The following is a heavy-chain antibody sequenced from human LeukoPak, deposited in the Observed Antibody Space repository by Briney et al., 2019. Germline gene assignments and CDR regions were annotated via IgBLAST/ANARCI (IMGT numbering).Heavy chain of an antibody. CDR1: GFSFSSYS. J-gene: IGHJ6*03. D-gene: IGHD6-13*01. CDR2: ISHTGSTM. Sequence: GGSLRLSCAASGFSFSSYSLNWVRQAPGKGLEWVSYISHTGSTMSYADSVKGRFTISRDNARNSLYLQMNSLRAEDTAVYYCARSYSSTPQYYYYYYMDVWGKGTTVTVSS. CDR3: ARSYSSTPQYYYYYYMDV. V-gene: IGHV3-48*04.